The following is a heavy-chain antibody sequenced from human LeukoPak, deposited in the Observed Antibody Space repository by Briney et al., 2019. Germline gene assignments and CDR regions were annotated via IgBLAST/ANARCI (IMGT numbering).Heavy chain of an antibody. CDR2: ISGSGGST. D-gene: IGHD6-19*01. V-gene: IGHV3-23*01. Sequence: GGSLRLSCAASGFTFSSYAMSWVRQAPGKGLEWVSAISGSGGSTYYADSVKGRFTISRDNSKNTLYLQMNSLRAEDTAVYYCAKEPGIAVAGTRPDNWFGPWGQGTLVTVSS. J-gene: IGHJ5*02. CDR1: GFTFSSYA. CDR3: AKEPGIAVAGTRPDNWFGP.